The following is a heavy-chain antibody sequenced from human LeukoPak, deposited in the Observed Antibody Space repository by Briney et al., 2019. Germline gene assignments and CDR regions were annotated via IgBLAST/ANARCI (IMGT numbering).Heavy chain of an antibody. D-gene: IGHD6-25*01. J-gene: IGHJ5*02. CDR2: IYTSGST. Sequence: SETLSLTCAVYGDSISSYYWSWIRQPAGKGLEWIGRIYTSGSTNYNPSLKSRVTMSVDTSKNQFSLKLSSVTAADTAVYYCARVHEEGVASECFWFDPWGQGTLVTVSS. CDR3: ARVHEEGVASECFWFDP. V-gene: IGHV4-59*10. CDR1: GDSISSYY.